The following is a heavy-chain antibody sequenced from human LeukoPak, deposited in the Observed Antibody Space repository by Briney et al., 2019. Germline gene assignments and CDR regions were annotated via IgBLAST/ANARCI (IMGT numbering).Heavy chain of an antibody. CDR3: AKSINFLIAAAGSSDY. J-gene: IGHJ4*02. D-gene: IGHD6-13*01. V-gene: IGHV3-23*01. CDR2: INDSGGST. Sequence: PGGSLRLSCAASGFTFSSYAMSWVRQAPGKGLEWVSAINDSGGSTYYADSVKGRFTISRDNSKNTLYLQMNSLRADDTAVYYCAKSINFLIAAAGSSDYWGQGTLVTVSS. CDR1: GFTFSSYA.